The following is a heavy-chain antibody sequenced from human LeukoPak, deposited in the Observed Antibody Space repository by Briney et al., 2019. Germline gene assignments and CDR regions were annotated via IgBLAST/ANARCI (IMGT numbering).Heavy chain of an antibody. V-gene: IGHV3-30-3*01. J-gene: IGHJ6*02. Sequence: PGRSLRLSCAASGFTFSSYAVHWVRQAPGKGLEWVAVISYDGSNKYYADSVKGRFTISRDNSKNTLYLQMNSLRAEDTAVYYCARERIAAAGTYYYYYGMDIWGQGTTVTVSS. CDR3: ARERIAAAGTYYYYYGMDI. CDR1: GFTFSSYA. D-gene: IGHD6-13*01. CDR2: ISYDGSNK.